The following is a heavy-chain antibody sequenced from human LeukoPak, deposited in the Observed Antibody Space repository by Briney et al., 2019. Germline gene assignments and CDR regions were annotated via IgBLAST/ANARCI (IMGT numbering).Heavy chain of an antibody. CDR3: ARLPSEGRTVTTNWFDP. CDR2: IYYSGST. Sequence: PSETLSLTCTVSGDSISSSRHYWSWIRQPAGKGLEWIGYIYYSGSTYYNPSLKSRVTISVDTSKNQFSLKLSSVTAADTAVYYCARLPSEGRTVTTNWFDPWGQGTLVTVSS. J-gene: IGHJ5*02. V-gene: IGHV4-39*01. CDR1: GDSISSSRHY. D-gene: IGHD4-17*01.